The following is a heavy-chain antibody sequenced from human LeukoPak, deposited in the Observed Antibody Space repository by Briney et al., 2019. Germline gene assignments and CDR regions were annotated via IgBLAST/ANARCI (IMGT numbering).Heavy chain of an antibody. V-gene: IGHV3-15*01. D-gene: IGHD3-10*01. J-gene: IGHJ3*02. CDR2: IKRKGDGGTT. CDR3: TTEGLTYGNHALDI. Sequence: PGGSLRLSCAASGFSFTTYWMSWVRQAPGKGLEWVGHIKRKGDGGTTDYAAPVRGRFTISRDDSKNTLYVQMNNLEIEDTALYYCTTEGLTYGNHALDIWGQGTMVTVSS. CDR1: GFSFTTYW.